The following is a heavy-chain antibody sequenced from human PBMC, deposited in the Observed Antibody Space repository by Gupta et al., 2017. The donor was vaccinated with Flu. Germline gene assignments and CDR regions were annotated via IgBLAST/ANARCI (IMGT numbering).Heavy chain of an antibody. D-gene: IGHD6-25*01. J-gene: IGHJ5*02. CDR3: ARERRLQHSAANAAYSWFDH. CDR1: GGPIRSYY. Sequence: QVQLQESGPGLVSPSQPLSLTCPVSGGPIRSYYWSWSRQPPGKGLEWIGYMYYSGSTNYIPSLESRVTISVDTSKNQFSLKLSYVNAADKAVYYCARERRLQHSAANAAYSWFDHWGQGTLVTVSS. V-gene: IGHV4-59*01. CDR2: MYYSGST.